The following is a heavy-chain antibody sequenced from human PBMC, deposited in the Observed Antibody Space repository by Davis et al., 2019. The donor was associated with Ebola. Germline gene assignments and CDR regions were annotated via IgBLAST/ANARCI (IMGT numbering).Heavy chain of an antibody. D-gene: IGHD1-7*01. CDR3: ARDDLVATGTIFYYYYGMDV. CDR2: FDPEDGET. V-gene: IGHV1-24*01. CDR1: GYTLTELS. Sequence: AASVKVSCKVSGYTLTELSMHWVRQAPGKGLEWMGGFDPEDGETIYAQKFQGRVTITRDTSASTAYMELSSLRSEDTAVYYCARDDLVATGTIFYYYYGMDVWGQGTTVTVSS. J-gene: IGHJ6*02.